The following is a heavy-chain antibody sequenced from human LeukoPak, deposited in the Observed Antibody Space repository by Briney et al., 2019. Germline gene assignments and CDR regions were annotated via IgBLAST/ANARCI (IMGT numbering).Heavy chain of an antibody. CDR2: IIPIFGTA. J-gene: IGHJ4*02. CDR3: ASRRDGYSYFDY. CDR1: EGTFSSYA. Sequence: SVKVSCKASEGTFSSYAISWVRQAPGQGLEWMGGIIPIFGTANYAQKFQGRVTITADESTSTAYMELSSLRSGDTAVYYCASRRDGYSYFDYWGQGTLVTVSS. V-gene: IGHV1-69*13. D-gene: IGHD5-24*01.